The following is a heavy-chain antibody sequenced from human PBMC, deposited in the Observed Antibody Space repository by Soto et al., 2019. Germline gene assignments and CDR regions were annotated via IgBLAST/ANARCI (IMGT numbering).Heavy chain of an antibody. J-gene: IGHJ6*02. Sequence: EVQLVEFGGGLVQPGGSLRLSCAASGFNFRNYDMHWVRHVPGKGLEWVSAIGTIGDTYYRDSVKGRFTISREDAKYSLYLQMNSLTAGDTAVYYCAREIREAVGRGHHYYGIDVLGQGTTVTVSS. CDR1: GFNFRNYD. CDR3: AREIREAVGRGHHYYGIDV. CDR2: IGTIGDT. D-gene: IGHD6-13*01. V-gene: IGHV3-13*04.